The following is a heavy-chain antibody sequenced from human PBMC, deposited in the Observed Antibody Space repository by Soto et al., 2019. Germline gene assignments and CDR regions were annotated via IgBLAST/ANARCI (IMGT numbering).Heavy chain of an antibody. CDR1: GGSISSGDYY. Sequence: PSETLSLTCTVSGGSISSGDYYWSWIRQPPGKGLEWIGYIYYSGSTYYNPSLKSRVTISVDTSKHQFSLKLSSVTAADTAVYYCAASHDSSGYYYARNWFDPWGQGTLVTVSS. CDR3: AASHDSSGYYYARNWFDP. CDR2: IYYSGST. V-gene: IGHV4-30-4*01. J-gene: IGHJ5*02. D-gene: IGHD3-22*01.